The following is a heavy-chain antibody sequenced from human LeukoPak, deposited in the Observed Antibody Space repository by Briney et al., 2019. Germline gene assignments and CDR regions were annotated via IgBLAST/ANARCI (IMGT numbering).Heavy chain of an antibody. J-gene: IGHJ4*02. CDR2: ISSNGGNT. V-gene: IGHV3-64*01. D-gene: IGHD6-19*01. CDR1: GFSFSTYA. Sequence: GGSLRLSCAASGFSFSTYAMSWVRQAPGKGLEYVAAISSNGGNTYYPNSVKGRFTISRDNSKNTLYLQMGSLRVEDMAVYYCARRDTSGYFSDYWGQGTLVTVSS. CDR3: ARRDTSGYFSDY.